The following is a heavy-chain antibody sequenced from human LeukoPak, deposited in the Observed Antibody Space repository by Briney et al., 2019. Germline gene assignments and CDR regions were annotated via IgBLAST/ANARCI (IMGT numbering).Heavy chain of an antibody. D-gene: IGHD6-13*01. CDR3: ARGRPGGSWYPSTYYYYYYMDV. V-gene: IGHV4-59*01. Sequence: SETLSLTCTVSGGSISSYYWSWIRQPPGKGLEWIGYIYYSGSTNYNPSLKSRVTISVDTSKNQFSLKLSSVTAADTAVYYCARGRPGGSWYPSTYYYYYYMDVWGKGTTVTVSS. CDR2: IYYSGST. J-gene: IGHJ6*03. CDR1: GGSISSYY.